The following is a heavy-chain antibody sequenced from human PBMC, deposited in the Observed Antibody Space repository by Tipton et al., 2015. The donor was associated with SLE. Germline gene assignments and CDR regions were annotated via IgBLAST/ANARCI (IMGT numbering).Heavy chain of an antibody. D-gene: IGHD6-13*01. J-gene: IGHJ6*03. CDR2: FHHKGSS. V-gene: IGHV4-38-2*02. CDR1: GYSISSGYY. Sequence: TLSLTCSVTGYSISSGYYWGWIRQPPGRGLEWIGSFHHKGSSYYSPSLGSRVTISGDTSRNQFSLTLSSVTAADTAVYYCAGGGEYGSSWYPRYYYYMDVWGKGTTVTVSS. CDR3: AGGGEYGSSWYPRYYYYMDV.